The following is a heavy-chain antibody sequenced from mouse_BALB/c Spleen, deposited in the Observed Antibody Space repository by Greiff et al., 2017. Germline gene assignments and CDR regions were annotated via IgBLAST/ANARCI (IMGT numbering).Heavy chain of an antibody. CDR3: ARAGNYACSYALAY. Sequence: VQLVESGAGLVKPGGSLKLSCAASGFTFSDYYMHWVRQTHAKRLEWVAIISDGGSYTYYTYSVKGRFTFTRDKAYNTLYMQMVSLKSEDTAMYYCARAGNYACSYALAYWGQGTLVTVSA. V-gene: IGHV5-4*02. D-gene: IGHD1-1*01. J-gene: IGHJ3*01. CDR1: GFTFSDYY. CDR2: ISDGGSYT.